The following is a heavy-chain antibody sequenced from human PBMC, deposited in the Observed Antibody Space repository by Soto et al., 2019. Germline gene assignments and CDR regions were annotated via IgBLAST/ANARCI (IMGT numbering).Heavy chain of an antibody. CDR1: GGSISSSHW. V-gene: IGHV4-4*02. CDR3: ARVVLTITRGAFDA. CDR2: ISHSGTS. J-gene: IGHJ3*01. D-gene: IGHD3-9*01. Sequence: QVQLQESGPGLVKPSGTLSLTCAVSGGSISSSHWWTWVRQSPGKGLEYIGEISHSGTSNSTPSLKSRVTLSVDKSKHHLSLTLTSVTAADTAVYYCARVVLTITRGAFDAWGQGTLVIVSS.